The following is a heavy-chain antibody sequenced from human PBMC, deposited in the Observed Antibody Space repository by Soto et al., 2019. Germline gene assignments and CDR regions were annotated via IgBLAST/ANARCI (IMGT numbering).Heavy chain of an antibody. CDR1: GGSISSGDYY. D-gene: IGHD3-22*01. CDR3: ASNKYYYDSSGYYSSFDY. Sequence: SETLSLTCTVSGGSISSGDYYWSWIRQPPGKGLEWIGYIYYSGSTYYNPSLKSRVTISVDTSKNQFSLKLSSVTAADTAVYYCASNKYYYDSSGYYSSFDYWGQGTLVTVSS. J-gene: IGHJ4*02. CDR2: IYYSGST. V-gene: IGHV4-30-4*01.